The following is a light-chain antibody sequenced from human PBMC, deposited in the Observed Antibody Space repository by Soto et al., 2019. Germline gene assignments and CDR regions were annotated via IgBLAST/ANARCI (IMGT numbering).Light chain of an antibody. CDR1: QSVPDNY. J-gene: IGKJ1*01. CDR2: GAY. Sequence: EIVLTQSPGTLSLSPGERATLSCRASQSVPDNYLAWYQQKPGQAPKVVIYGAYSRATGIPDRFRGSGSGTDFTLTINRLEPEDFAVYYCQQYGATWTFGQGTKVE. V-gene: IGKV3-20*01. CDR3: QQYGATWT.